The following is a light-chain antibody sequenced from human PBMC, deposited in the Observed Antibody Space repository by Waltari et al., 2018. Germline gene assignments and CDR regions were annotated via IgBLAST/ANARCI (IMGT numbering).Light chain of an antibody. CDR2: KAS. J-gene: IGKJ1*01. Sequence: IQMTQSPTTLSASLGDRVTITCRARQGIGDWEAWYQQKPGKAPNLLIDKASRLEDGVPSRFSGSGSQTEFTLTISGLQPDDFATYYCQQYISYWTFGQGTKVEMK. CDR3: QQYISYWT. CDR1: QGIGDW. V-gene: IGKV1-5*03.